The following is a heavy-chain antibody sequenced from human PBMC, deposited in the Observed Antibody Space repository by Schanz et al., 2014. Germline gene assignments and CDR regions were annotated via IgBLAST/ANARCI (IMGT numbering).Heavy chain of an antibody. CDR1: GYSFGGYY. CDR2: INPNTDGT. D-gene: IGHD2-8*01. Sequence: QVQLVQSGAEMKKPGASAKVSCKAYGYSFGGYYMQWVRQAPRQGLEWMGRINPNTDGTIYAQKFQGRVTVTSDSSISTAYMELSTLTSDDTAVYYCARSLFDGPPFDLWGQGTLVTVSS. CDR3: ARSLFDGPPFDL. V-gene: IGHV1-2*06. J-gene: IGHJ4*02.